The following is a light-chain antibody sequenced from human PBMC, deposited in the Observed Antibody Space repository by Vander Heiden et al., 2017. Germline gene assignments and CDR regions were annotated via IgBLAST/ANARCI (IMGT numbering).Light chain of an antibody. V-gene: IGLV1-44*01. CDR3: AAWDDSLNGWV. CDR2: SNN. J-gene: IGLJ3*02. Sequence: QSVLPKPPSASSTPGQRVTITCSDSRSHFGSKTVSWYQQLPGTAPKLLNYSNNQRPSGVPDRFAGSKSGTPASLAISGLQSEDEADYYCAAWDDSLNGWVFGGGTKLTVL. CDR1: RSHFGSKT.